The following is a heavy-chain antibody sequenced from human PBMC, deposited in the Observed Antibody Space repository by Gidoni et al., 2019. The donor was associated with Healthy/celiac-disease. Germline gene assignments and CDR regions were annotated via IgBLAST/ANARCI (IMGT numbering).Heavy chain of an antibody. D-gene: IGHD2-2*01. Sequence: QVQLVQSGAEVKKPGSSVKVSCKAAGGTVSSYASSWVRQAPGQGLEWMGGIIPIFGTANYAQKFQGRVTITADESTSTAYMELSSLRSEYTAVYYCASGPPYCSSTSCYAWYYFDYWGQGTLVTVSS. J-gene: IGHJ4*02. CDR3: ASGPPYCSSTSCYAWYYFDY. CDR2: IIPIFGTA. V-gene: IGHV1-69*01. CDR1: GGTVSSYA.